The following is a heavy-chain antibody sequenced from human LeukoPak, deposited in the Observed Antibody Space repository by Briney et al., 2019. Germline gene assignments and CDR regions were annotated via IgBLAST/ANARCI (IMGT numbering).Heavy chain of an antibody. Sequence: GGSLRLSCAASGFTFSNYAMNWVRQAPGKGLEWVPSISSSSSYICYADSVKGRFTISRDNAKNSLYLQMNSLRAEDTAVYYCARAGCSGGSCLDYWGQGTLVTVSS. CDR2: ISSSSSYI. CDR3: ARAGCSGGSCLDY. D-gene: IGHD2-15*01. CDR1: GFTFSNYA. J-gene: IGHJ4*02. V-gene: IGHV3-21*01.